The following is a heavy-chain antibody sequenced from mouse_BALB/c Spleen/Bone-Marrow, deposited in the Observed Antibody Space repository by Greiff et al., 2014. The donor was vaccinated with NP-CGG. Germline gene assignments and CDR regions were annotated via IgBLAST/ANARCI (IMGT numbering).Heavy chain of an antibody. CDR3: ARWDWDGYAMDY. CDR2: INPYNGGT. Sequence: VQLKESGPELVKPGASMKISCKASGYSFTAYTMNWVKQSHGKNLEWIGLINPYNGGTSYNQKFKGKATLTVDKSSSTAYMELLSLTSEDSAVYYCARWDWDGYAMDYWGQGTSVTVSS. V-gene: IGHV1-18*01. CDR1: GYSFTAYT. D-gene: IGHD4-1*01. J-gene: IGHJ4*01.